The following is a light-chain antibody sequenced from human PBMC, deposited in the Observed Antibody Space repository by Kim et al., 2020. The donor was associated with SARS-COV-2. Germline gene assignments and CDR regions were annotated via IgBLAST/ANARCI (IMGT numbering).Light chain of an antibody. Sequence: ELTQPPSASGTPGQRVTISCSGSSSNIGSNYGYWYQQLPGTAPKLLISRNNQRPSGVRDRFSGSKSGTSASLAISGLRSEDEADDYCAAWDDSLSGWVFGGGTQLTVL. J-gene: IGLJ3*02. V-gene: IGLV1-47*01. CDR3: AAWDDSLSGWV. CDR1: SSNIGSNY. CDR2: RNN.